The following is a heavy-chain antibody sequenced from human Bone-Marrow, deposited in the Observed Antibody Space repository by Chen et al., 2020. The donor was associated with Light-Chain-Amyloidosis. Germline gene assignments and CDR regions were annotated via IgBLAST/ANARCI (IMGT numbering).Heavy chain of an antibody. Sequence: QVQLQQSGPGLGNPSQTLSLYCTISGDSVSSTTAAWNWIRQSPSRGLELLARTYYRFTLRRDYLDSLNRRTTLVLDTSKTQLPLHLRCVSPEDTALYFCARDQSHYNLGDHGSYLDYWGQVIHVTVSS. V-gene: IGHV6-1*01. CDR3: ARDQSHYNLGDHGSYLDY. CDR2: TYYRFTLRR. CDR1: GDSVSSTTAA. D-gene: IGHD1-1*01. J-gene: IGHJ4*02.